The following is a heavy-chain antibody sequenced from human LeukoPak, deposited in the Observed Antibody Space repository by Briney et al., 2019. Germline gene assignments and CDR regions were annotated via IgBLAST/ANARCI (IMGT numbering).Heavy chain of an antibody. Sequence: GASVKVSCKASGYTFTSYDINWVRQATGQGLEWMGWMNPNSGNTGYAQKFQGRVTMTRNTSISTAYMELSSLRSEDTAVYYCARDKASSASWFDPWGQGTLVTVSS. CDR1: GYTFTSYD. V-gene: IGHV1-8*01. D-gene: IGHD3-22*01. CDR2: MNPNSGNT. CDR3: ARDKASSASWFDP. J-gene: IGHJ5*02.